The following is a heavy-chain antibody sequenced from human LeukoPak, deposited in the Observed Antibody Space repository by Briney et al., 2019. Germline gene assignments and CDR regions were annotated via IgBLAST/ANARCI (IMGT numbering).Heavy chain of an antibody. D-gene: IGHD4-11*01. CDR1: GFTFSSYM. V-gene: IGHV3-21*04. CDR2: INSGSTYT. Sequence: KPGGSLRLSCAASGFTFSSYMMNWVRQAPGKGLEWVSSINSGSTYTYYTESVKGRFTVSRDNAKNSLFLQMNSLRAEDTAVYYCASNYGGWGQGTLVTVSS. J-gene: IGHJ4*02. CDR3: ASNYGG.